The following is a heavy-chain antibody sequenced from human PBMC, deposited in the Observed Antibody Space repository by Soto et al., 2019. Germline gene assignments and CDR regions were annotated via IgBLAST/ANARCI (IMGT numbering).Heavy chain of an antibody. D-gene: IGHD2-21*02. V-gene: IGHV3-30-3*01. J-gene: IGHJ4*02. Sequence: HPGGALRLSCAASGFTVSSYAMHWVRQAPGKGLEWVAVISYDGSNKYYADSVKGRFTISGDNSKNTLYLQMNSLRAKDTAVYYCARDGEYCGGHCYSSYYFDSWGQGTPFPVS. CDR1: GFTVSSYA. CDR2: ISYDGSNK. CDR3: ARDGEYCGGHCYSSYYFDS.